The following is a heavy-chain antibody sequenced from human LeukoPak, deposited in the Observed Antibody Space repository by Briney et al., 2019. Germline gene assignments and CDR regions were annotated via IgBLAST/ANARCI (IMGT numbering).Heavy chain of an antibody. J-gene: IGHJ6*02. CDR2: ISYDGSNK. D-gene: IGHD5-18*01. Sequence: GRSLRLSCAASGFTFGSYGMHWVRQAPGKGLEWVAVISYDGSNKYYADSVKGRFTISRDNSKNTLYLQMNSLRAEDTAVYYCAKDLSLDSYGDDYYGMDVWGQGTTVTVSS. CDR1: GFTFGSYG. CDR3: AKDLSLDSYGDDYYGMDV. V-gene: IGHV3-30*18.